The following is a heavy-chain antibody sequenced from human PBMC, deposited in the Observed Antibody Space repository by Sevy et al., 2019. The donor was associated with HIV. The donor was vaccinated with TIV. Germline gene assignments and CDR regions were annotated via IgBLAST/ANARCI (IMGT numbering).Heavy chain of an antibody. CDR2: IWSDGAYQ. J-gene: IGHJ4*02. Sequence: GGSLRLSCAAAGFTFSNYAMHWGRQAPGKGLEWVAIIWSDGAYQYHGNSVKGRFTISRDNSKNTLYLQMNNVRVEDTAVYYCARGGYYYDNAAYYAFDSWGQGTLVTVSS. D-gene: IGHD3-22*01. CDR1: GFTFSNYA. V-gene: IGHV3-33*01. CDR3: ARGGYYYDNAAYYAFDS.